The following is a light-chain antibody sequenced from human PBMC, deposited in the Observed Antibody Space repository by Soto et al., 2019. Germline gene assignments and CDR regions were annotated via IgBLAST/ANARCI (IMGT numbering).Light chain of an antibody. Sequence: AIRMTQSPSSFSASTGARVTITCRASQGISSYLAWYQQKPGKAPKLLIYAASTLQSGVPSTFSGGGSGTDFTLTISCLQSEDFATYYCQQYYSYPRTFGLGTKVEIK. CDR2: AAS. V-gene: IGKV1-8*01. CDR1: QGISSY. J-gene: IGKJ1*01. CDR3: QQYYSYPRT.